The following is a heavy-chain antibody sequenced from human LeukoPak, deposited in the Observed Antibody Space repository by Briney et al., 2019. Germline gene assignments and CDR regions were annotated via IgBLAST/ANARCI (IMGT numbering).Heavy chain of an antibody. J-gene: IGHJ4*02. CDR2: ISWNSGSI. Sequence: PGGSLRLSCAASGFTFADYAMHWVRQAPGKGLEWVSGISWNSGSIGYADSVKGRFTISRDNAKNSLYLQMNSLRAEDTALYYCAKDKYYGSGSYGPLDYWGQGTLVTVSS. V-gene: IGHV3-9*01. D-gene: IGHD3-10*01. CDR1: GFTFADYA. CDR3: AKDKYYGSGSYGPLDY.